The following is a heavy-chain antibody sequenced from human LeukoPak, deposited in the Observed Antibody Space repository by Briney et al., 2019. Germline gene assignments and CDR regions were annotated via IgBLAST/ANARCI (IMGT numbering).Heavy chain of an antibody. D-gene: IGHD2-15*01. V-gene: IGHV1-2*02. CDR2: INPNSGGT. CDR3: ARGRILSRSGLHY. J-gene: IGHJ4*02. CDR1: GYTFTGYY. Sequence: ASVKVSCKASGYTFTGYYMHWVRQAPGQGLEWMGWINPNSGGTNYAQKFQGRVTMTRDTSISTAYMELSRLRSDDTAVYYCARGRILSRSGLHYWGQGTLVTVSS.